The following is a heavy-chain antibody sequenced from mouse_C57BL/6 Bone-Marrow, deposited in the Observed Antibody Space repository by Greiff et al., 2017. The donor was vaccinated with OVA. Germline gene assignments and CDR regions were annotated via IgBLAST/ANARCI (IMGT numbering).Heavy chain of an antibody. CDR3: ARSNYGEAMDY. V-gene: IGHV1-26*01. D-gene: IGHD2-5*01. CDR2: INHNNGGT. Sequence: VQLQQSGPELVKPGASVKISCKASGYTFTDYYMNWVKQSHGKSLEWIGDINHNNGGTSYNQKFKGKATLTVDKSSSTAYMELRSLTSEDSAVYYCARSNYGEAMDYWGQGTSVTVSS. CDR1: GYTFTDYY. J-gene: IGHJ4*01.